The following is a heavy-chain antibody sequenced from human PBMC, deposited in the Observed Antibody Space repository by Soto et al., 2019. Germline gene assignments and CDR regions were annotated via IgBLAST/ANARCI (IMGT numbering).Heavy chain of an antibody. D-gene: IGHD2-2*01. CDR3: AKGGQLLTEGGGY. J-gene: IGHJ4*02. Sequence: EVQLVESGGGLVQPGRSLRLSCAASGFTFDDYAMHWVRQAPGKGLEWVSGISWNSGSIGYADSVKGRFTISRDNAKKSLYLQMNRLRAEDTALYYCAKGGQLLTEGGGYWGQGTLVTVS. V-gene: IGHV3-9*01. CDR2: ISWNSGSI. CDR1: GFTFDDYA.